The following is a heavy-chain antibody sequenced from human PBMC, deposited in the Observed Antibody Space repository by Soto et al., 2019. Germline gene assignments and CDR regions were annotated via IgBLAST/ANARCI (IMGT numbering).Heavy chain of an antibody. CDR1: GGSISSSIYY. J-gene: IGHJ6*02. CDR2: FYYGGNS. V-gene: IGHV4-39*01. Sequence: QLQLQESGPGLAKPSETLSLTCTVSGGSISSSIYYWGWIRQPPGKGLEWIGSFYYGGNSYYNPSLRSRVTISVDTSKTQFSLNLRSVTAADTAVYFCVRHGGGNDVVKYCYYALDVWGQGTTVSVSS. CDR3: VRHGGGNDVVKYCYYALDV. D-gene: IGHD1-1*01.